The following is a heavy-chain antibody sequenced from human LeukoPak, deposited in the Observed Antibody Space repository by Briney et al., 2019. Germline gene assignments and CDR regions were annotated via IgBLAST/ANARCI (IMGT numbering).Heavy chain of an antibody. D-gene: IGHD3-3*01. J-gene: IGHJ4*02. Sequence: GASVKVSCKASGGTSSGYAISWVRQAPGQGLEWMGRIIPILGIANYAQKFQGRVTITADKSTSTAYMELSSLRSEDTAVYYCARALGESSFDYWGQGTLVTVSS. CDR2: IIPILGIA. V-gene: IGHV1-69*04. CDR3: ARALGESSFDY. CDR1: GGTSSGYA.